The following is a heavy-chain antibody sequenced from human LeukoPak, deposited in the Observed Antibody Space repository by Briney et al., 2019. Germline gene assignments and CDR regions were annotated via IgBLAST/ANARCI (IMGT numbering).Heavy chain of an antibody. CDR1: GFTFSSYW. Sequence: PGGSLRLSCAASGFTFSSYWMHWVRQAPGKGLVWVSRINGDGSSTAYADSVKGRFTISRDNSKNTLYLQINSLRAEDMALYYCAKSSDGSTSFDQWGQGTLVTVSS. J-gene: IGHJ4*02. D-gene: IGHD2-2*01. CDR2: INGDGSST. V-gene: IGHV3-74*01. CDR3: AKSSDGSTSFDQ.